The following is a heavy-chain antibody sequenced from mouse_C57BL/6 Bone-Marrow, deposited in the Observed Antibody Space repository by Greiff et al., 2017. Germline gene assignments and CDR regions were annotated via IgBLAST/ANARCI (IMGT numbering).Heavy chain of an antibody. CDR2: INPSSGYT. CDR3: ARGVSLFAY. J-gene: IGHJ3*01. CDR1: GYTFTSYT. Sequence: QVQLQQSGAELARPGASVKMSCKASGYTFTSYTMHWVKQRPGQGLEWIGYINPSSGYTKYNQKFKDKATLTADKSSSTAYMQLGSLTSEDSAVYYYARGVSLFAYWGQGTLVTVSA. V-gene: IGHV1-4*01.